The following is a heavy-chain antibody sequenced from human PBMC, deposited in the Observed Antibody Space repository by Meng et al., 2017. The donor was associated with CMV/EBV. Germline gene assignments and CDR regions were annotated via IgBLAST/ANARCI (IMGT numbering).Heavy chain of an antibody. D-gene: IGHD3-3*01. Sequence: GGSLRLSCAASGFTFSTAWMSWVRQAPGKGLEWVGRIKSKTDGGTTDYAAPVKGRFTISRDDSKNTLYLQMNSLKTEDTAVYCCTTLEWSWPIYYYYYGMDVWGQGTTVTVSS. CDR2: IKSKTDGGTT. J-gene: IGHJ6*02. CDR1: GFTFSTAW. CDR3: TTLEWSWPIYYYYYGMDV. V-gene: IGHV3-15*01.